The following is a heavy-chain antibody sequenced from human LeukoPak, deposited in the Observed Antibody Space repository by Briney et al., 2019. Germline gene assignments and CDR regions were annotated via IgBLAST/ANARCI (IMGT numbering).Heavy chain of an antibody. CDR2: MNPNSGNT. CDR3: ARAGGYCGRISCPYYFDY. CDR1: GYTITNNW. D-gene: IGHD2-15*01. J-gene: IGHJ4*02. V-gene: IGHV1-8*02. Sequence: GASVKVSCKASGYTITNNWMHWVRQAPGQGLEWMGGMNPNSGNTGYAQKFQGRVTMTRNTSISTAYMELSSLRSEDTAVYYCARAGGYCGRISCPYYFDYWGQGSLVAVSS.